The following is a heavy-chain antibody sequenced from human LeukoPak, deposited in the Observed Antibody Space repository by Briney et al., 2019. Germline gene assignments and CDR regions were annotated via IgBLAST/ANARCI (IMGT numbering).Heavy chain of an antibody. D-gene: IGHD3-10*01. J-gene: IGHJ3*02. CDR1: GGSISSSSYY. CDR2: IYYSGST. CDR3: ARVLLWFGTRGAFDI. Sequence: SETLSLTCTVSGGSISSSSYYWGWIRQPPGKGLEWIGSIYYSGSTYYNPPLKSRVTISVDTSKNQFSLKLSSVTAADTAVYYCARVLLWFGTRGAFDIWGQGTMVTVSS. V-gene: IGHV4-39*07.